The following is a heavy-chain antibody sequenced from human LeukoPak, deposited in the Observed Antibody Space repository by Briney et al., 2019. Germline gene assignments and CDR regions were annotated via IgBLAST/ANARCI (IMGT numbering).Heavy chain of an antibody. CDR2: IIPILGIA. CDR1: GGTLSSYA. CDR3: ARAGDKWFGPNWFDP. D-gene: IGHD3-10*01. J-gene: IGHJ5*02. V-gene: IGHV1-69*04. Sequence: SVKVSCKASGGTLSSYAISWVRQAPGQGLEWKGMIIPILGIANYAQKFQGRVTITADKSTSTAYMELSSLRSEDTAVYYCARAGDKWFGPNWFDPWGQGTLVTVSS.